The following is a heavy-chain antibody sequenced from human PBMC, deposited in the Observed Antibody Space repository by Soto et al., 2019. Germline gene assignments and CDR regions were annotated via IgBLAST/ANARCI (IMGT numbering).Heavy chain of an antibody. D-gene: IGHD5-12*01. Sequence: GGSLRLSCAASGFTFSSYAMSWVRQAPGKGLEWVSAISGSGGSTYYADSVKGRFTISRDNSKNTLYLQMNSLRAEDTAVYYCAKEYSGYDYEEYYFDYWGQGTLVTVSS. CDR3: AKEYSGYDYEEYYFDY. CDR2: ISGSGGST. V-gene: IGHV3-23*01. CDR1: GFTFSSYA. J-gene: IGHJ4*02.